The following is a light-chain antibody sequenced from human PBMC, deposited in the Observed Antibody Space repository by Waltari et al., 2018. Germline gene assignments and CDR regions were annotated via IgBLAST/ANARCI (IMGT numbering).Light chain of an antibody. CDR1: VLGKKF. V-gene: IGLV3-27*01. CDR2: RDS. CDR3: FTVDDNSLRL. J-gene: IGLJ2*01. Sequence: SYELTQPSSVSVSPGQTARITCSGDVLGKKFIRWFQQKPGQAPVLLIFRDSERPSWIPERFTGSSSGTTVTLTISGAQVEDEADYYCFTVDDNSLRLFGGGTKLTVL.